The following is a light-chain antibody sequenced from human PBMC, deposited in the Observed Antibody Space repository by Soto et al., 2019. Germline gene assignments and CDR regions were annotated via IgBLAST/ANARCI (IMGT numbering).Light chain of an antibody. CDR3: CSYAGSYPVV. J-gene: IGLJ2*01. CDR1: SSDVGGYNY. CDR2: DVS. Sequence: QSALTQPRSVSGSPGQSVTISCTGTSSDVGGYNYVSWYQQHPGKAPKLIIYDVSKRPSEVPDRFSGSKSGNTASLTISGLQAEDEADYFCCSYAGSYPVVFGGGTKVTVL. V-gene: IGLV2-11*01.